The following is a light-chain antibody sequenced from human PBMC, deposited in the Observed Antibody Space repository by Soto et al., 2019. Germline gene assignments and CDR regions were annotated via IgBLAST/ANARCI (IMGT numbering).Light chain of an antibody. CDR3: QQRSNWPPIT. CDR2: DAS. V-gene: IGKV3-11*01. J-gene: IGKJ5*01. Sequence: EIVMTQSPVTLSVSPGERATLSCRASQTIRSDLAWYQQKPGQAPRLLIYDASNRATGIPARFSGSGSGTDFTLTISSLEPEDFAVYYCQQRSNWPPITFGQGTRLEIK. CDR1: QTIRSD.